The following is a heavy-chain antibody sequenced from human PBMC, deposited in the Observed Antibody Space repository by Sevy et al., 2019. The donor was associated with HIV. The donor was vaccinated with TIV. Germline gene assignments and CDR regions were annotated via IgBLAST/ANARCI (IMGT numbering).Heavy chain of an antibody. CDR1: GFTFSNYW. V-gene: IGHV3-7*01. Sequence: GGSLRLSCAASGFTFSNYWMNWVRQAPGKGLEWVANIKQDGSGKYYVDSVKGRFTISRDNTKKSLFLQMNSLRVEDTAVYYCATDMFSSSSADDLDIWGQGTMVTVSS. CDR3: ATDMFSSSSADDLDI. J-gene: IGHJ3*02. CDR2: IKQDGSGK. D-gene: IGHD6-6*01.